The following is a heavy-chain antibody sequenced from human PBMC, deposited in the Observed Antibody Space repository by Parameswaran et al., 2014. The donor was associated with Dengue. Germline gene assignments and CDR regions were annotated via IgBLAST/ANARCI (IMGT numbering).Heavy chain of an antibody. CDR3: CIVPITLDYYYYNMDV. CDR2: IGGSSSVI. V-gene: IGHV3-48*04. J-gene: IGHJ6*03. Sequence: KWIRQPPGKGLEWVAYIGGSSSVIYHADSVKGRFTISRDNAKNSLYLQMNSLRAEDTAVYYCCIVPITLDYYYYNMDVWGKGTTVTVSS. D-gene: IGHD2-2*01.